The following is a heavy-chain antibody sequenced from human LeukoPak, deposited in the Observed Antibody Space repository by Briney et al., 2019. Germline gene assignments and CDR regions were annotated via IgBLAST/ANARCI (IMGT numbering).Heavy chain of an antibody. D-gene: IGHD5-18*01. J-gene: IGHJ4*02. CDR3: ARRSDSYGYYY. CDR1: GYSFSRYW. Sequence: GESLRISCQGSGYSFSRYWIGWVRQMPGKGLELTGIIYPGDSDTRYSPSFQDQVTISVDKSISTAYLQWSSLKASDSAIYYCARRSDSYGYYYWGQGTLVTVSS. V-gene: IGHV5-51*01. CDR2: IYPGDSDT.